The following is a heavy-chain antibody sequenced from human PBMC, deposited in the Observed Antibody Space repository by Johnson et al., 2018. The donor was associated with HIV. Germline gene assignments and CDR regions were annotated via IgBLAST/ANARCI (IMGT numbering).Heavy chain of an antibody. CDR1: GFTVSSNY. J-gene: IGHJ3*01. Sequence: QVQLVESGGGLVQPGGSLRISCAASGFTVSSNYMSWVRQAPGKGLEWVAFIRYDGSNKYYADSVKGRFTISRDNSKNTPYLQMNSLRAEDTAVYYCAKALARYSSGWGQGTMLTVSS. V-gene: IGHV3-30*02. CDR2: IRYDGSNK. D-gene: IGHD6-19*01. CDR3: AKALARYSSG.